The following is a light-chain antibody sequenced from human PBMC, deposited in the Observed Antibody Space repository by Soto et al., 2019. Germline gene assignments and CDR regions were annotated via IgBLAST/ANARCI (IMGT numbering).Light chain of an antibody. CDR1: SGDIGDYNY. J-gene: IGLJ1*01. CDR2: DVS. V-gene: IGLV2-14*01. CDR3: CSYTRSGTLL. Sequence: QSVLTQPASVSGSPGQSITISCVGTSGDIGDYNYVSWYQQHPGKVPKVIIYDVSNRPSGVSYRFSGTKSGNTASLTVSGLQAEDDADYYCCSYTRSGTLLFGTGTKVTVL.